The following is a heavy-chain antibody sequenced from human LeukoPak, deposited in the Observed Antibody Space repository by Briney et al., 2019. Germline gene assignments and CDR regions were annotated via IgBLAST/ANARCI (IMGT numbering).Heavy chain of an antibody. V-gene: IGHV4-30-4*01. Sequence: SETLSLTCTVSGGSISSGDYYWSWVRQPPGKGLEWIGYIYYSGSTYYSPSLKGRVTISVDTSKNQFSLKLSSVTAADTAVYSCARVRLTSIWFDPWGQGTLVTVSS. CDR2: IYYSGST. CDR1: GGSISSGDYY. D-gene: IGHD2-21*02. J-gene: IGHJ5*02. CDR3: ARVRLTSIWFDP.